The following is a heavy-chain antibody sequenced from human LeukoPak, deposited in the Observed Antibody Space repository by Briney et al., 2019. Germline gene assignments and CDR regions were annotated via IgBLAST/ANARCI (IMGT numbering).Heavy chain of an antibody. J-gene: IGHJ5*02. CDR1: GGSISSSSYY. CDR3: ARLPNCGGDCYSVDP. Sequence: SETLSLTCTVSGGSISSSSYYWGWIRQPPGTGLEWIGSIYYSGSTYYNPSLKSRVTISVDTSKNQFSLKLSSVTAADTAVYYCARLPNCGGDCYSVDPWGQGTLVTVSS. D-gene: IGHD2-21*02. CDR2: IYYSGST. V-gene: IGHV4-39*01.